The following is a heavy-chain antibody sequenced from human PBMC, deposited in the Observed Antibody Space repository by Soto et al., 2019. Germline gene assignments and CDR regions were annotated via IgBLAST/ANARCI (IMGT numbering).Heavy chain of an antibody. V-gene: IGHV1-69*08. CDR2: IIPILGIA. D-gene: IGHD2-15*01. Sequence: QVQLVQSGAEVKKPGSSVKVSCKASGGTFSSYTISWVRQAPGQGLEWMGRIIPILGIANYAQKFQGRVTITAYKSPSTAYMELSSRRSEDTAVYYCAREQVDIVVVVAASPRYGMDVWGQGTTVTVSS. CDR3: AREQVDIVVVVAASPRYGMDV. CDR1: GGTFSSYT. J-gene: IGHJ6*02.